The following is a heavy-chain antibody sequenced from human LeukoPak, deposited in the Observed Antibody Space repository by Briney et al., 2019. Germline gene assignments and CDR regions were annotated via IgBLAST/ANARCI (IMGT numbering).Heavy chain of an antibody. V-gene: IGHV3-7*03. CDR3: ARGSGYNYGFPDY. J-gene: IGHJ4*02. CDR2: INQGGSEK. CDR1: GFSFNNYW. Sequence: GGSLRLSCAASGFSFNNYWMNWVRQAPGKGLEWVANINQGGSEKYYVNSVKGRFTISRDNAKNSLYLQMGSLRAEDTAVYYCARGSGYNYGFPDYWGQGTLVTVSS. D-gene: IGHD5-18*01.